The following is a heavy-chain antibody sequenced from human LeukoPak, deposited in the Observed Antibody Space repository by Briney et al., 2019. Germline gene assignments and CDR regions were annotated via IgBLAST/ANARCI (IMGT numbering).Heavy chain of an antibody. CDR1: GYTFTDDY. J-gene: IGHJ6*03. CDR2: INVNSGGT. CDR3: ARGGPHYMDV. Sequence: ASLKVSCKASGYTFTDDYIHWVRQAPGQGLEWMGWINVNSGGTNYAQKFYARVTMTRDTSISTAYMELSRLRSDDTAVYYCARGGPHYMDVWGKGTTVTVSS. V-gene: IGHV1-2*02.